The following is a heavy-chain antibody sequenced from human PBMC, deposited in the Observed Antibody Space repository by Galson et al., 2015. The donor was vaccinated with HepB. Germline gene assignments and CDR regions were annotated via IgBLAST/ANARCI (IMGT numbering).Heavy chain of an antibody. CDR2: IYPGDSDT. D-gene: IGHD6-6*01. CDR3: ARHLEGYSSSSDYYYYYMDV. CDR1: GYSFTTYW. V-gene: IGHV5-51*01. J-gene: IGHJ6*03. Sequence: QSGAEVKKPGESLKISCKGSGYSFTTYWIGWVRQMPGKGLEWMGIIYPGDSDTRYSPSFQGQVTISADKSISTAYLQWSSLKASDTAMYYCARHLEGYSSSSDYYYYYMDVWGKGTTVTVSS.